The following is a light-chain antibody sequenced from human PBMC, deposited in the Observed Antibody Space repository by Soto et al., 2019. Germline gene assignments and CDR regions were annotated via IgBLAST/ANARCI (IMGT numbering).Light chain of an antibody. CDR2: AAS. V-gene: IGKV3-15*01. J-gene: IGKJ4*01. CDR3: QQDNNWPLT. Sequence: EIVMTQSPTTLSASPGERATISCRASQSVSSNLAWYQQKPGQAPRLLIYAASTMDTGIPATFSGSGSGTEFTLTISSLQSEDFAVYYCQQDNNWPLTFGGGTKVEIK. CDR1: QSVSSN.